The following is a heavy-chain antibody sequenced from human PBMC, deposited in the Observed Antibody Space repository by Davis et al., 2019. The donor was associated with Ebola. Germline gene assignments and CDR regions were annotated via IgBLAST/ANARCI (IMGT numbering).Heavy chain of an antibody. CDR2: ISGSGGST. J-gene: IGHJ3*02. V-gene: IGHV3-23*01. Sequence: PGGSLRLSCAASGFTFSSYAMSWVRQAPGKGLEWVSAISGSGGSTYYADSVKGRFTISRDNSKNALYLQINSLRVEDAAVYHCAKDRIDTMMPNDAFDIWGQGTMVTVSS. CDR1: GFTFSSYA. D-gene: IGHD3-22*01. CDR3: AKDRIDTMMPNDAFDI.